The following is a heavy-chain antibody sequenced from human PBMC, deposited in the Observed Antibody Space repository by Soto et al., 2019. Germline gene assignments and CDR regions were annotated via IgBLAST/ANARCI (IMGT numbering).Heavy chain of an antibody. Sequence: GESLKIACKGSGYSFSTHWIGWVRQMPGKGLEWMAIIYPDDSKTKYSPSFQGQVTISADKSTSTAYLQWSSLKASDTAMYYCARLPSTVFGVVIPGSYWYFDLWGRGTLVTVSS. D-gene: IGHD3-3*01. V-gene: IGHV5-51*01. CDR2: IYPDDSKT. CDR1: GYSFSTHW. J-gene: IGHJ2*01. CDR3: ARLPSTVFGVVIPGSYWYFDL.